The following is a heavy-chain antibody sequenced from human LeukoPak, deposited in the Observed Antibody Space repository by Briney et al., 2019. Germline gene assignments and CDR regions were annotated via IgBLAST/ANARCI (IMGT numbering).Heavy chain of an antibody. D-gene: IGHD3-16*01. CDR3: ARGRIGGPKAPFDY. Sequence: SEALSLTCTVSGGSLSNYYWSWIRQPPGKGLEWIGHIYESGSTTYNPSLKSRVTISVDTSKKQFSLRLSSVTAADTAVYYCARGRIGGPKAPFDYWGQGTLVTVSS. V-gene: IGHV4-59*01. J-gene: IGHJ4*02. CDR1: GGSLSNYY. CDR2: IYESGST.